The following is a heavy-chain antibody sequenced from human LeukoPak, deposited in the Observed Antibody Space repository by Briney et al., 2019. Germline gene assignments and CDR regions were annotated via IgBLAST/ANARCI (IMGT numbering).Heavy chain of an antibody. J-gene: IGHJ3*02. CDR2: INPGGDNT. CDR1: GYTFTNYY. V-gene: IGHV1-46*01. D-gene: IGHD5-24*01. Sequence: GASVKVSCKASGYTFTNYYIHWVRQAPGQGLEWMGLINPGGDNTNYAQNFQGRVTMTRDMSASTVYMELSSLRSEDTAIYYCARIRDGYNDAYDIWGQGTVVTVPS. CDR3: ARIRDGYNDAYDI.